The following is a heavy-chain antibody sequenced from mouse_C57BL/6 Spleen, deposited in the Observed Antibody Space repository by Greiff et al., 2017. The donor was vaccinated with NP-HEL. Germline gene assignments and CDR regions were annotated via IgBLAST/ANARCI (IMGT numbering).Heavy chain of an antibody. V-gene: IGHV1-52*01. CDR3: ARLPAYYSNYLDAMDY. Sequence: QVQLQQPGAELVRPGSSVKLSCKASGYTFTSYWMHWVKQRPIQGLEWIGNIDPSDSETHYNQKFKDKATLPVDKSSSTAYMQLSSLTSEDSAVYYCARLPAYYSNYLDAMDYWGQGTSVTVSS. CDR2: IDPSDSET. CDR1: GYTFTSYW. D-gene: IGHD2-5*01. J-gene: IGHJ4*01.